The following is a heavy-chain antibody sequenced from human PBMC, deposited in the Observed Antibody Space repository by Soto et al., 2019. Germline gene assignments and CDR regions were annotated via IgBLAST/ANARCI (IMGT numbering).Heavy chain of an antibody. CDR3: ARNGALDY. V-gene: IGHV4-30-4*08. J-gene: IGHJ4*02. D-gene: IGHD2-8*01. Sequence: PSETLSLTCTVSGGSISSGGYYWSWIRQHPGKGLEWIGYIYYSGSTYYNPSLESRLTISVDTSKNQFSLKLTSVTAADTAVYYCARNGALDYWGRGTLVTVSS. CDR2: IYYSGST. CDR1: GGSISSGGYY.